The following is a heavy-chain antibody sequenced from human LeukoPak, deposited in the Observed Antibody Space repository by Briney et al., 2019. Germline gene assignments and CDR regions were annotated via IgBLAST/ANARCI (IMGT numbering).Heavy chain of an antibody. V-gene: IGHV3-23*01. CDR2: ICGSSGNT. D-gene: IGHD2-2*01. CDR1: GFTFSTYA. J-gene: IGHJ4*02. Sequence: GGSLRLSCAASGFTFSTYAMSWVRQAPGGGREWVSAICGSSGNTNYADSGKGRFTISRDSSKNTVYLQMNSLRAEDTAVYYWAKDRCSTTSCYLLDYWGQRTLVTVSS. CDR3: AKDRCSTTSCYLLDY.